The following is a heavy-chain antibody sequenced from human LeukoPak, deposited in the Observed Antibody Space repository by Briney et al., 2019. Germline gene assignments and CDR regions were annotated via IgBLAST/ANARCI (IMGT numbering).Heavy chain of an antibody. CDR2: INPNNGGT. Sequence: GASVKVSCKASGYTFTGYYMHWVRQAPGPGLEWMGWINPNNGGTNYAQKCQGRVTMTRDTSISTAYMELSRLRSDDTAVYYCARDRSSTISSYYYYYMDVWGKGTTVTVSS. J-gene: IGHJ6*03. D-gene: IGHD2-2*01. CDR3: ARDRSSTISSYYYYYMDV. V-gene: IGHV1-2*02. CDR1: GYTFTGYY.